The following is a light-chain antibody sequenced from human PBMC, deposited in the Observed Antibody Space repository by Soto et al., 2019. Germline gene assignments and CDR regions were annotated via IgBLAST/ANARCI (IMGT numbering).Light chain of an antibody. J-gene: IGKJ1*01. V-gene: IGKV1-5*03. CDR1: QTISTW. CDR2: KAS. CDR3: QQYNSYST. Sequence: DICMTQSLLNLSASVVVTVTRTFRASQTISTWLAWYQQKPGKSPKLLIYKASKLENGVPSRFSGSGSGTEFTLTISSLQPDDFATYYCQQYNSYSTYGQGTKVDI.